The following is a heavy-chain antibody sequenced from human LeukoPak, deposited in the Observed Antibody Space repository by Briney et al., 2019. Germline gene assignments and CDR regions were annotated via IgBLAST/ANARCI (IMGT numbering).Heavy chain of an antibody. Sequence: GGSLRLSCAASGSTFSSYAMSWVRQAPGKGLEWVSAISGSGGSTYYADSVKGRFTISRDNSKNTLYLQMNSLRAEDTAVYCCAKALRYFDWGNYYFDYWGQGTLVTVSS. CDR1: GSTFSSYA. CDR3: AKALRYFDWGNYYFDY. D-gene: IGHD3-9*01. CDR2: ISGSGGST. V-gene: IGHV3-23*01. J-gene: IGHJ4*02.